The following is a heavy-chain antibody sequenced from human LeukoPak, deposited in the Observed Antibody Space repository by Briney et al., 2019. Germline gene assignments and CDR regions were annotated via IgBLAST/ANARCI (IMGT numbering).Heavy chain of an antibody. J-gene: IGHJ6*02. CDR2: INPIFGTA. CDR3: AREDIVVVVAATYYYYYGMDV. D-gene: IGHD2-15*01. CDR1: GGTFSSYA. V-gene: IGHV1-69*13. Sequence: GASVKVSCKASGGTFSSYAISWVRQAPGQGLEWMGGINPIFGTANYAQKFQGRVTITADESTSTAYMELSSLRSEDTAVYYCAREDIVVVVAATYYYYYGMDVWGQGTTVTVSS.